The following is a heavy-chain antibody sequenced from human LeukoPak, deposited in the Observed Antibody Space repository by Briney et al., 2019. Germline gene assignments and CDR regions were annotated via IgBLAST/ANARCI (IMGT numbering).Heavy chain of an antibody. D-gene: IGHD2-2*01. V-gene: IGHV3-48*03. CDR2: ISSSGSTI. Sequence: GGSLRLSCAASGFTCSSYEMNWVRQAPGKGLEWVSYISSSGSTIYYADSVKGRFTISRDNAKNSLYLQMNSLRAEDTAVYYCAREPVVPAANYYYYGMDVWGKGTTVTVSS. CDR1: GFTCSSYE. CDR3: AREPVVPAANYYYYGMDV. J-gene: IGHJ6*04.